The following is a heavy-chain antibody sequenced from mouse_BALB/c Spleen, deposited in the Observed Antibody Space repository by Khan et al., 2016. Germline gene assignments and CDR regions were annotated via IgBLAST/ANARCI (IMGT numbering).Heavy chain of an antibody. D-gene: IGHD2-1*01. J-gene: IGHJ3*01. V-gene: IGHV3-2*02. CDR2: ITYSGST. CDR1: GYSIISDYA. Sequence: EVQLQESGPGLVKPSQSLSLTCTVTGYSIISDYAWNWIRQFPGDKLEWMGYITYSGSTTYNPSPKSRISITRDTSKNQFFLQLSSVTPADTATFYCARSGFNYASFAYWGQGTLVTVSA. CDR3: ARSGFNYASFAY.